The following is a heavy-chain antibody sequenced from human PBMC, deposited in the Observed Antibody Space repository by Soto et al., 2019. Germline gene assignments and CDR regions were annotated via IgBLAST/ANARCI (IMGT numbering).Heavy chain of an antibody. Sequence: QVQLVQSGAEVKKPGSSVKVSCKASGGTFSSYAISWVRQAPGQGLEWMGGIIPIFGTANYAQKFQGRVTITADKSRCMGYSELRSLRREARAVYYMGGGGARVATGRNYYYGMDVWGQGTTVTVSS. CDR3: GGGGARVATGRNYYYGMDV. CDR2: IIPIFGTA. CDR1: GGTFSSYA. V-gene: IGHV1-69*06. D-gene: IGHD5-12*01. J-gene: IGHJ6*02.